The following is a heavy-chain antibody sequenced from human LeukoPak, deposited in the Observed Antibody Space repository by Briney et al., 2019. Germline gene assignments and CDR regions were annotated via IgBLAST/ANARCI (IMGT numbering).Heavy chain of an antibody. V-gene: IGHV3-69-1*01. CDR2: ISRLGT. Sequence: GGSLRLSCSASGFIYSAYSMYWVRQAQGKGLEWVSGISRLGTFYSDSVKGRFTISRDNSRNTLFLQMNSLTVDDTAVYYCAKGLEVESRLDSWGPGTLVTVSS. D-gene: IGHD1-1*01. J-gene: IGHJ4*02. CDR1: GFIYSAYS. CDR3: AKGLEVESRLDS.